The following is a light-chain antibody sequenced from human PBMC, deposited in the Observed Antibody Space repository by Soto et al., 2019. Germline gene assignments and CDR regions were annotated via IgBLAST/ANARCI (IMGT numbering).Light chain of an antibody. V-gene: IGKV3-20*01. CDR2: GAS. Sequence: EIGLTRSPGTRSRSRWERATRSFSSSQSVSSSSLAWYQQRPGQAPRLLIYGASRRATDIPARFSGSGSGTEFTLTISSLQPDDLATYYCQQYNSFWVTFGGGTKVDTK. J-gene: IGKJ4*01. CDR3: QQYNSFWVT. CDR1: QSVSSSS.